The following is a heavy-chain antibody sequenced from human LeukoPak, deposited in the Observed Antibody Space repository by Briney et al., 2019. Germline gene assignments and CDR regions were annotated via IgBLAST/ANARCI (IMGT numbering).Heavy chain of an antibody. D-gene: IGHD3-10*01. CDR2: INPNSGGT. V-gene: IGHV1-2*02. J-gene: IGHJ4*02. CDR3: ARDAKYYASGSFPY. CDR1: GYSFTAYY. Sequence: ASVKVSCKASGYSFTAYYIHWVRQAPGQGPEWMGWINPNSGGTKYAQRFQGRVTMTRDTSISTVYIEVSRLTSDDTAVYYCARDAKYYASGSFPYWGQGTLVTVSS.